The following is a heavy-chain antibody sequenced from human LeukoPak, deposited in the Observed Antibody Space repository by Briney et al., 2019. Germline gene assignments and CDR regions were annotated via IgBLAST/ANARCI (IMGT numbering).Heavy chain of an antibody. V-gene: IGHV5-51*01. CDR2: IYPGDSDT. Sequence: GESLKISCKGSGYSFTSYWIGWVRQMPGKGLEWMGIIYPGDSDTRYSPSFQGQVTISADKSISTAYLQWSSLKASDTAMYYCARGEIGYCSSTSCPGEAFDIWGQGTMVTVSS. J-gene: IGHJ3*02. CDR3: ARGEIGYCSSTSCPGEAFDI. CDR1: GYSFTSYW. D-gene: IGHD2-2*03.